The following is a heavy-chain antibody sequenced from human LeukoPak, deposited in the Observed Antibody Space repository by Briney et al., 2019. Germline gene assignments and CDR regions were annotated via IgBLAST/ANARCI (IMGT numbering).Heavy chain of an antibody. CDR1: GGSISSYY. CDR2: IYYSGST. CDR3: ASGSGYYYYFDY. Sequence: KPSETLSLTCTVSGGSISSYYWSWIRQPPGKGLVWIGYIYYSGSTNYNPSLKSRVTISVDTSKNQFSLKLSSVTAADTAVYYCASGSGYYYYFDYWGQGTLVTVSS. D-gene: IGHD3-3*01. J-gene: IGHJ4*02. V-gene: IGHV4-59*01.